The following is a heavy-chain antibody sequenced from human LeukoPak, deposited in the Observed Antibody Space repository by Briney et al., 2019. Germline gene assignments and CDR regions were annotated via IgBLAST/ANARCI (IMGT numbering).Heavy chain of an antibody. CDR2: IYHTGST. V-gene: IGHV4-4*02. Sequence: SETLSLTCAVSGGSISSSNWWSWVRQPPGKGLEWIGEIYHTGSTNYNPSLKSRVTISVDKSKNQFSLELTSVTAADTAVYYCAGTGYSSTFDYWGQGTLVTVSS. CDR3: AGTGYSSTFDY. D-gene: IGHD6-13*01. CDR1: GGSISSSNW. J-gene: IGHJ4*02.